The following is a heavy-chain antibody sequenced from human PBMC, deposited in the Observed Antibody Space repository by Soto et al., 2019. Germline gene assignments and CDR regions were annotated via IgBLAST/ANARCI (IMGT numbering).Heavy chain of an antibody. V-gene: IGHV3-11*03. CDR2: ISSSLGHT. CDR1: GFDFSDFH. D-gene: IGHD1-1*01. J-gene: IGHJ4*02. Sequence: GGSLRLSCVASGFDFSDFHISWVRQAPGKGLEWISYISSSLGHTDYAESVKGRFTISRDNAKSSVFLEMSDLRSDDTAVYYCAANWNFGLNFWGQGTLVTVSS. CDR3: AANWNFGLNF.